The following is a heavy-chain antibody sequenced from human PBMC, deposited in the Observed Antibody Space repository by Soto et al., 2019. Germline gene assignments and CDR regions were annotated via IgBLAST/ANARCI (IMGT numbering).Heavy chain of an antibody. D-gene: IGHD3-3*01. CDR3: ARGLGLRIVLRFLEWSTSLDY. CDR2: INPNSGGT. CDR1: GYTFTGYY. J-gene: IGHJ4*02. V-gene: IGHV1-2*04. Sequence: VKVSCKASGYTFTGYYMHWVRQAPGQGLEWMGWINPNSGGTNYAQKFQGWVTMTRDTSISTAYMELSRLRSDDTAVYYCARGLGLRIVLRFLEWSTSLDYWGQGTLVTVS.